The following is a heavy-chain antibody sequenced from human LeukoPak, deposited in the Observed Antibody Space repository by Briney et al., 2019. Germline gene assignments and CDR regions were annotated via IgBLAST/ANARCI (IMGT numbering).Heavy chain of an antibody. V-gene: IGHV4-59*01. CDR1: GDSISSYY. J-gene: IGHJ5*02. CDR2: ISDNRNT. D-gene: IGHD3-10*01. CDR3: ARDYYGSGKGWFDP. Sequence: SETLSLTCTVSGDSISSYYWSWIRQPPGKGLEWIGYISDNRNTKYNPSLKSRVSLSDTSKNEFSPNLSSVTAADTAVYYCARDYYGSGKGWFDPWGQGTLVTVSS.